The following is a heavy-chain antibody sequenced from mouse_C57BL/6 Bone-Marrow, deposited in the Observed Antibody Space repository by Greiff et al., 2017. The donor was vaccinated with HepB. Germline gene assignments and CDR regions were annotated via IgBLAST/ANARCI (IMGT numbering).Heavy chain of an antibody. V-gene: IGHV1-81*01. D-gene: IGHD1-1*01. CDR2: IYPRSGNT. CDR3: AREFYYYGSSYGFAY. CDR1: GYTFTSYG. J-gene: IGHJ3*01. Sequence: QVHVKQSGAELARPGASVKLSCKASGYTFTSYGISWVKQRTGQGLEWIGEIYPRSGNTYYNEKFKGKATLTADKSSSTAYMELRSLTSEDSAVYFCAREFYYYGSSYGFAYWGQGTLVTVSA.